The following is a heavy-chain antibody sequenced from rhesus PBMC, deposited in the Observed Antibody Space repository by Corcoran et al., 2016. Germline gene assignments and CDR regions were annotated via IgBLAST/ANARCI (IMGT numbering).Heavy chain of an antibody. D-gene: IGHD1-20*01. CDR3: ASIAGTTGFVVFDY. CDR1: GGSISDDYY. CDR2: IYGSGGGT. J-gene: IGHJ4*01. V-gene: IGHV4-106*01. Sequence: QVQLQESGPGLVKPSETLSLTCAVSGGSISDDYYWSWIRQPPGKWLEWIGYIYGSGGGTNYNPSLKNQFTISRDTSKNQFSLKLSSVTAADTAVYYCASIAGTTGFVVFDYWGQGVLVTVSS.